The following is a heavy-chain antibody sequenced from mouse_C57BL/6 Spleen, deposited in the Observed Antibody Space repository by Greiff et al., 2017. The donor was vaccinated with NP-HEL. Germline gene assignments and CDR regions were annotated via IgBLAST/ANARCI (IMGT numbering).Heavy chain of an antibody. CDR1: GFTFSDYY. J-gene: IGHJ1*03. Sequence: EVKLVESEGGLVQPGSSMKLSCTASGFTFSDYYMAWVRQVPEKGLEWVANINYDGSSTYYLDSLKSRFIISRDNAKNILYLQMSSLKSEDTATYYCARGNYGSFWYFDVWGTGTTVTVSS. CDR2: INYDGSST. V-gene: IGHV5-16*01. CDR3: ARGNYGSFWYFDV. D-gene: IGHD1-1*01.